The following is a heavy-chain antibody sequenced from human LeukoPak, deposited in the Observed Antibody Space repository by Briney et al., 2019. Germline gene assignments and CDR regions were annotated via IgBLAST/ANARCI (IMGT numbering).Heavy chain of an antibody. Sequence: NXVRXXXGKGLEWXSXISSSGTTIYYAASVKGRFTISRDNAKNSLYLQMNSLRVEDTAAYYCARESDKHYDFWSGYLALDYWGQGTLVTVSS. D-gene: IGHD3-3*01. V-gene: IGHV3-48*03. CDR2: ISSSGTTI. J-gene: IGHJ4*02. CDR3: ARESDKHYDFWSGYLALDY.